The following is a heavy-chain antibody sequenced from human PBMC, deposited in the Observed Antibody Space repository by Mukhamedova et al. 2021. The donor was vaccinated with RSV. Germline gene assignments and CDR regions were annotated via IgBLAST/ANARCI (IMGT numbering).Heavy chain of an antibody. CDR2: IKSKTDGGTT. Sequence: MSWVRQAPGKGLEWVGRIKSKTDGGTTDYAAPMKGRFTISRDDSKNTLYLQMNSLKTEDTAVYYCTTDLPNNAFDIWGQGTMVTV. CDR3: TTDLPNNAFDI. J-gene: IGHJ3*02. V-gene: IGHV3-15*01.